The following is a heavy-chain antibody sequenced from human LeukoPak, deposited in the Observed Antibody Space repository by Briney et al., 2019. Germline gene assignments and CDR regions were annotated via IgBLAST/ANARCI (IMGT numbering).Heavy chain of an antibody. J-gene: IGHJ4*02. CDR3: ATSLLGDY. Sequence: RLLRAAWVFILRSYGVQGVTRARGRGLEWVAVISYDGSNKYYADSVKGRFTISRDNSKNTLYLQMNSLRAEDTAVYYCATSLLGDYWGQGTLVTVSS. D-gene: IGHD2-2*01. CDR2: ISYDGSNK. CDR1: VFILRSYG. V-gene: IGHV3-30*03.